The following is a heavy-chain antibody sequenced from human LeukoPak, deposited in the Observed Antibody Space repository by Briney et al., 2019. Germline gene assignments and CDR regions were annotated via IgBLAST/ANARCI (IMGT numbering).Heavy chain of an antibody. CDR1: GFIFSRYG. CDR3: ARGLITGAGGTYYYYGMDV. J-gene: IGHJ6*02. CDR2: ISNSGGST. Sequence: PGGSLRLSCVASGFIFSRYGMHCVRQAPGGGLEYVSAISNSGGSTYYANSVRVRFTISRDNSKNTLYLQMGSLRGEDMAVYYCARGLITGAGGTYYYYGMDVWGQGTTVTVSS. D-gene: IGHD6-13*01. V-gene: IGHV3-64*01.